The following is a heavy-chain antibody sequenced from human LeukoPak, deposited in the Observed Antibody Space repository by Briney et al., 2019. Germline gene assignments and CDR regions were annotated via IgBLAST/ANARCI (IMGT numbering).Heavy chain of an antibody. CDR3: VKVRVDSGSDPYYFHS. D-gene: IGHD5-12*01. CDR1: GFTFSNYA. J-gene: IGHJ4*02. V-gene: IGHV3-23*01. Sequence: GGSLRLSCAASGFTFSNYAMTWVRQAPGKRLEWVSAISGSGVKTYYADSAKGRFTISRDNSKNTLYLQMNSLRVEDTAVYYCVKVRVDSGSDPYYFHSWGQGTLVTVSS. CDR2: ISGSGVKT.